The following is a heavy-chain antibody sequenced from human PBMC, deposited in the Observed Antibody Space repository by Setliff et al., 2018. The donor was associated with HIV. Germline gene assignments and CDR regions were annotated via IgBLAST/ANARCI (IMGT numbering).Heavy chain of an antibody. CDR2: IYYSGST. D-gene: IGHD3-22*01. CDR1: GGSISSSGYY. CDR3: ARLRITMIMMLNYFDY. V-gene: IGHV4-39*01. J-gene: IGHJ4*02. Sequence: SETLSLTCTVSGGSISSSGYYWGWIRQPPGKGLEWIGSIYYSGSTYYNPSLKSRVTISVDTSKNQFSLKLSSVTAADTAVYFCARLRITMIMMLNYFDYWGQGTLVTVSS.